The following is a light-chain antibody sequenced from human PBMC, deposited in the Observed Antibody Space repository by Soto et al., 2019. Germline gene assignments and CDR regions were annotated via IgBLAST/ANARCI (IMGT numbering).Light chain of an antibody. CDR2: GAS. Sequence: EILMTQSHATLSVSPGERATLSCRDSQNISSNLTWYQQKPGQTPRLLIYGASSRATGIPSRFSGGGSGTEFSLTISRLQPEDFAVYYCQQFNSYPLTLGEGSKV. CDR3: QQFNSYPLT. J-gene: IGKJ4*01. V-gene: IGKV3-15*01. CDR1: QNISSN.